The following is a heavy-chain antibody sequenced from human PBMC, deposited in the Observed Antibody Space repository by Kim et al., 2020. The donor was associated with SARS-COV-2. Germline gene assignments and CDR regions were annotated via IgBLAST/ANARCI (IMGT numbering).Heavy chain of an antibody. CDR3: AKESGSGSDDAWAYYYCGMDV. D-gene: IGHD3-10*01. V-gene: IGHV3-30*18. CDR2: ISYDGSNK. CDR1: GFNFSSYG. Sequence: GGSLRLSCAASGFNFSSYGMHWVRQAPGKGLEWVAVISYDGSNKYYADSVKGRFTISRDNSKNTLYLQMNSLRAEDTAVYYCAKESGSGSDDAWAYYYCGMDVWGQGTPVTVSS. J-gene: IGHJ6*02.